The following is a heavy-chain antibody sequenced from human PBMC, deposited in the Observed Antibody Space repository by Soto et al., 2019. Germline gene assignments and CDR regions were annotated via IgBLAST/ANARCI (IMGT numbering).Heavy chain of an antibody. CDR3: AKDSHSHWNVVRGWFDP. CDR2: IYYSGNT. Sequence: SETLSLTCTVSGGSVSSDSYYWSWIRQPPGKGLEWIGYIYYSGNTKYNPSLKSRVTISIDTSKNQFSLKLSSVTDADTAVYYCAKDSHSHWNVVRGWFDPWGQGTLVTVSS. CDR1: GGSVSSDSYY. D-gene: IGHD1-1*01. V-gene: IGHV4-61*01. J-gene: IGHJ5*02.